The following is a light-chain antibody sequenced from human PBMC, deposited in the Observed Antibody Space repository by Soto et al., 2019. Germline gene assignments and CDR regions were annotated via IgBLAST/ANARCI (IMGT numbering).Light chain of an antibody. J-gene: IGLJ2*01. CDR2: DSD. V-gene: IGLV1-51*01. CDR1: SANIGSNY. CDR3: GAWEGGLGVVF. Sequence: QSVLTQPPSVSAAPGQRVTISCSGSSANIGSNYVSWYQHLPGTAPKLVIYDSDRRPSEIPDRFSGSKSGTSATLDITGLQTGDEADYYCGAWEGGLGVVFFGGGTKLPFL.